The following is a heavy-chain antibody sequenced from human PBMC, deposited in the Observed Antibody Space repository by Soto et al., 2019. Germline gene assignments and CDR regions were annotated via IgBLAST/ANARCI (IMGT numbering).Heavy chain of an antibody. CDR3: ARARGGYGGLDY. Sequence: QVQLVESGGGVVQPGRSLRLSCAASGFAFSSYGMHWVRQAPGKGLEWVAVIWYDGSNKYYADSVKGRFTISRDNSKNTLYLQMNSLRAEDTAVYYCARARGGYGGLDYWGQGTLVTVSS. D-gene: IGHD5-12*01. CDR1: GFAFSSYG. J-gene: IGHJ4*02. CDR2: IWYDGSNK. V-gene: IGHV3-33*01.